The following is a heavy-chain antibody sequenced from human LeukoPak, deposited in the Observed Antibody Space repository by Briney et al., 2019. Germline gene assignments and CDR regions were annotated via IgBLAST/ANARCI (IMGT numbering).Heavy chain of an antibody. V-gene: IGHV4-31*03. Sequence: PSETLSLTCTVSGGSISSGGYYWSWIRQHPGKGLEWIGYIYYSGNTYYSPSLKSRVTISIDTSKNQFSLKLSSVTAADTAVYYCARGQDDYSSFYTWFDPWGQGTLVTVSP. D-gene: IGHD4-11*01. CDR3: ARGQDDYSSFYTWFDP. J-gene: IGHJ5*02. CDR1: GGSISSGGYY. CDR2: IYYSGNT.